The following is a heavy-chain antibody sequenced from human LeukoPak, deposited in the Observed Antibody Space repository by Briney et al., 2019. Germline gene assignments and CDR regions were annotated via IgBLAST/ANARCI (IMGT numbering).Heavy chain of an antibody. Sequence: GGSLRLSCAASRFTFDDYGMSWVRQAPGKGLEWVSGINWNGGSTGYADSVKGRFTISRDNAKNSLYLQMNSLRAEDTALYHCARDPGYCSGGSCQPLGRGMDVWGQGTTVTVSS. CDR3: ARDPGYCSGGSCQPLGRGMDV. CDR2: INWNGGST. J-gene: IGHJ6*02. V-gene: IGHV3-20*01. D-gene: IGHD2-15*01. CDR1: RFTFDDYG.